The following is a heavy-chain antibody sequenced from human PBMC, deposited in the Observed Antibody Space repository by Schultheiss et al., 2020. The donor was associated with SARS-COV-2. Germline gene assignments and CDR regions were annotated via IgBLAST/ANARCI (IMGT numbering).Heavy chain of an antibody. CDR3: ARDRGWLKRVAARSEDYYYGMDV. J-gene: IGHJ6*02. V-gene: IGHV3-21*01. CDR2: ISSSSSYI. D-gene: IGHD6-6*01. Sequence: ETLSLTCAVSGGSISSSNWWSWVRQPPGKGLEWVSSISSSSSYIYYADSVKGRFTISRDNAKNSLYLQMNSLRAEDTAVYYCARDRGWLKRVAARSEDYYYGMDVWGQGTTVTVSS. CDR1: GGSISSSN.